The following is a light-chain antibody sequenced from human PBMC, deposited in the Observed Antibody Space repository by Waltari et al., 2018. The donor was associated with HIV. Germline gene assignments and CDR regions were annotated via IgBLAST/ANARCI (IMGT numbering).Light chain of an antibody. CDR1: SSDVGSYNL. CDR2: EVS. J-gene: IGLJ2*01. Sequence: QSALTQPASVSGSPGQSITISCTGTSSDVGSYNLVSWYQQNPDKAPKLMIYEVSKRPSGGAIRFAGSKSGNPASLTISGLQAEDEAAYYCCSYAGSSTLIFGGGTKLTVL. V-gene: IGLV2-23*02. CDR3: CSYAGSSTLI.